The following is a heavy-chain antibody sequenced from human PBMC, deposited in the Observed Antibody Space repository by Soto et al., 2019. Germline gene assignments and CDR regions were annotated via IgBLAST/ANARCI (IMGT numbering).Heavy chain of an antibody. CDR3: ARDAPEFSWFDP. Sequence: DSVKVSCKASGYTFTGYYMHWVRQAPGQGREWMGWINPNSGGTNYAQKCQGWVTMTRDTPISTASMELSSLRSADTAVYYRARDAPEFSWFDPWGQGTLVTVSS. J-gene: IGHJ5*02. V-gene: IGHV1-2*04. D-gene: IGHD3-3*01. CDR2: INPNSGGT. CDR1: GYTFTGYY.